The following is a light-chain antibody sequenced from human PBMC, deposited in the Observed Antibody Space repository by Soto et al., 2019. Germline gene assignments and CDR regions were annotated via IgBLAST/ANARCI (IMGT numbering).Light chain of an antibody. V-gene: IGLV1-44*01. CDR2: RNN. CDR1: SSNIGSNS. J-gene: IGLJ3*02. Sequence: QLVLTQPPSASGTPGQRVTISCSGSSSNIGSNSVNWYRQLPGTAPKLLIYRNNQRPSGVPDRFSGSKSGTSASLAISGRQSEDEADYYCAAWDDSLDGGVFGGGTQLTVL. CDR3: AAWDDSLDGGV.